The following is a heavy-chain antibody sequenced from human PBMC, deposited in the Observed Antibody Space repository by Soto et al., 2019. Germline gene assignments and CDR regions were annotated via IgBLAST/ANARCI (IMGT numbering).Heavy chain of an antibody. D-gene: IGHD6-6*01. CDR2: ISAYNGNT. CDR3: ARDRGGMIGSSSLFPDAFDI. V-gene: IGHV1-18*01. J-gene: IGHJ3*02. Sequence: QVQLVQSGAEVKKPGASVKVSCKASGYTFTSYGISWVRQAPGQGLEWMGWISAYNGNTNYAQKLQGRVTMTTDTSTSTAYMELRSVRSDDTAVYYCARDRGGMIGSSSLFPDAFDIWGQGTMVTVSS. CDR1: GYTFTSYG.